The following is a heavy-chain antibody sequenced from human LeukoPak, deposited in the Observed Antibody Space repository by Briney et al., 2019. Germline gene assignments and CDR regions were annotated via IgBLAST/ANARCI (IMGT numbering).Heavy chain of an antibody. CDR2: IYYSGST. D-gene: IGHD3-10*01. Sequence: PSETLSLTCTVSGGSISSSSYYWGWIRQPPGKGLEWIGSIYYSGSTYYNPSLKSRVTISVDTSKNQFSLKLSSVTAADTAVYYCARGPSYYGSGSYPFDYWGQGTLVTVSS. CDR1: GGSISSSSYY. CDR3: ARGPSYYGSGSYPFDY. J-gene: IGHJ4*02. V-gene: IGHV4-39*07.